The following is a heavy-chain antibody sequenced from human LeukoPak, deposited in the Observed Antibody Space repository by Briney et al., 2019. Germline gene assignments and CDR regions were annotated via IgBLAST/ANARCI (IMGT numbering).Heavy chain of an antibody. D-gene: IGHD3-22*01. V-gene: IGHV4-34*01. CDR1: GGSFSGYY. Sequence: SETLSLTCAVYGGSFSGYYWSWIRQPPGKGLEWIGEINHSGSTNYNPSLKSRVTISVDTSKNQFSLKLSSVTAADTAVYYCARFGPLKGYCSGTSCSPYYYDSSGYQYYFDYWGQGTLVTVSS. J-gene: IGHJ4*02. CDR2: INHSGST. CDR3: ARFGPLKGYCSGTSCSPYYYDSSGYQYYFDY.